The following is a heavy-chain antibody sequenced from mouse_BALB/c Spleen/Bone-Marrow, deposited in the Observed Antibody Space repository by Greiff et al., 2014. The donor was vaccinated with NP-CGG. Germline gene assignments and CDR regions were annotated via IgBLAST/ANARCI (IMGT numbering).Heavy chain of an antibody. D-gene: IGHD1-1*01. V-gene: IGHV3-2*02. CDR3: SRDYYGSSYFDY. Sequence: EVQLVESGPGLVKPSQSLSLTCTVSGSSITSDYAWNWIRQFPGNKLEWMGYINYSGSTSYNPSLKSRISITRDTSKNQFFLQLNSVTTEDTATYYCSRDYYGSSYFDYWGQGTTLTVSS. CDR1: GSSITSDYA. J-gene: IGHJ2*01. CDR2: INYSGST.